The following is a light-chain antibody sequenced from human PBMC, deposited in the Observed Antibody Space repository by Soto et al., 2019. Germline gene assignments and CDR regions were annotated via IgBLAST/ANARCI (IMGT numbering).Light chain of an antibody. CDR1: QSISWW. CDR3: QQYGSSLFT. V-gene: IGKV1-5*03. Sequence: DIQVTQSPSTLSASIGDRVTITCRASQSISWWLAWYQQKPGKAPKLLIYKASTLESGVPSRFSGSGSGTEFTLTISRLEPEDFAVYYCQQYGSSLFTFGPGTKVDIK. CDR2: KAS. J-gene: IGKJ3*01.